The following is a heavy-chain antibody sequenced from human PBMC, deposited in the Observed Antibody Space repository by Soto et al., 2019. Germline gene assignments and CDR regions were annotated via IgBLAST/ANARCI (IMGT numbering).Heavy chain of an antibody. CDR3: AREAAGYSYGHHDY. CDR1: GFTFSSYW. Sequence: EVQLVESGGGLVQPGGSLRLSCAASGFTFSSYWMHWVRQAPGKGLVWVSRINSDGSSTSYADSVKGRFTISRDNAKNTLYLKMNSQRAEDTAVYYCAREAAGYSYGHHDYWGQGTLVTVPS. V-gene: IGHV3-74*01. D-gene: IGHD5-18*01. J-gene: IGHJ4*02. CDR2: INSDGSST.